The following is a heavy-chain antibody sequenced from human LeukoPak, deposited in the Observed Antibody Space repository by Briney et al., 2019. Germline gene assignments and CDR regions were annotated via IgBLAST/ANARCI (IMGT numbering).Heavy chain of an antibody. J-gene: IGHJ5*02. Sequence: SETLSLTCSVSGDSISTSYWSWIRQPPGKGLEWIGYIHTAGRSNCKSSLKSRVTMSVDTSKNQVSLKLSSVTAADTAVYYCARQSSEAGTHWFDPWGQGTLVTVSS. D-gene: IGHD1-1*01. CDR1: GDSISTSY. CDR2: IHTAGRS. CDR3: ARQSSEAGTHWFDP. V-gene: IGHV4-4*09.